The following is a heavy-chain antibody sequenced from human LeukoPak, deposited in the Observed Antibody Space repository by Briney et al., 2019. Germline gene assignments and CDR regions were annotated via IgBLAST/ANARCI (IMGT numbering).Heavy chain of an antibody. Sequence: PSETLSLTCAVSGGSISSGGYSWSWIRQPPGKGLEWIGYIYHSGSTYYNPSLKSRVTISLDTSKKQFSLKLSSVTAADTAVYYCARQGCSSTSCQTYYYYYGMDVWGQGTTVTVSS. CDR2: IYHSGST. CDR3: ARQGCSSTSCQTYYYYYGMDV. CDR1: GGSISSGGYS. V-gene: IGHV4-30-2*01. D-gene: IGHD2-2*01. J-gene: IGHJ6*02.